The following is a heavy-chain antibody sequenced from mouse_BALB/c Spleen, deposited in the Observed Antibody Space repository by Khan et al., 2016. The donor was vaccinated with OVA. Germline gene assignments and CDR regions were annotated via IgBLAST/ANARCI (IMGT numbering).Heavy chain of an antibody. CDR1: GYSFTTYY. J-gene: IGHJ3*01. Sequence: VQLQQSGPELMKPGASVTISCKASGYSFTTYYMHWVKQSHGKSLEWIGYIDPFNGGNDYNQKFKGKATLTVDKSSSTAYMHLSSLTSEDSAVYYCARGTFDYWGQGTLVTVSA. CDR2: IDPFNGGN. CDR3: ARGTFDY. D-gene: IGHD3-3*01. V-gene: IGHV1-34*01.